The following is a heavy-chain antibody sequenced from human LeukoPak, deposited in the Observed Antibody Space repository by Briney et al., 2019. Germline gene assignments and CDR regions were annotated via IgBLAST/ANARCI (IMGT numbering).Heavy chain of an antibody. Sequence: GGSLRLSCAASGFTFSSYWMSWVRQAPGKGLEWVANIKQDGSEKYYVDSVKGRFTISRDNAKNSLHLQMNSLRAEDTAVYYCARSRLNYYYYYMDVWGKGTTVTVSS. CDR1: GFTFSSYW. V-gene: IGHV3-7*01. J-gene: IGHJ6*03. CDR3: ARSRLNYYYYYMDV. CDR2: IKQDGSEK.